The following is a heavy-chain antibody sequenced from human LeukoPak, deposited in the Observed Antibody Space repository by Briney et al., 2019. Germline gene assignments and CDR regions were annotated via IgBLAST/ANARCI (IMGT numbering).Heavy chain of an antibody. CDR3: ARGRNTDFWSGYYTNYFDY. V-gene: IGHV3-11*04. J-gene: IGHJ4*02. Sequence: GSLRLSCAASGFTFSDYYMSWIRQAPGKGLEWVSYISSSGSTIYYADSVKGRFTISRDNAKNSLYLQMNSLRAEDTAVYYCARGRNTDFWSGYYTNYFDYWGQGTLVTVSS. CDR1: GFTFSDYY. D-gene: IGHD3-3*01. CDR2: ISSSGSTI.